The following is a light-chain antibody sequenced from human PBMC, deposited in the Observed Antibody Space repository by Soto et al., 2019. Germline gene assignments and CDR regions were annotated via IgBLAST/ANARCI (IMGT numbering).Light chain of an antibody. CDR2: YAS. V-gene: IGKV3-11*01. CDR3: KQRRTWPLFT. J-gene: IGKJ4*01. CDR1: QTVSRY. Sequence: VLTQSPATLSLSPGERATLSCRASQTVSRYLAWYQQKPGQAPRLLIYYASNRATGIPARFSGSGSGTDYTLTISSLEPEDFAVYYCKQRRTWPLFTFGGGTKVEI.